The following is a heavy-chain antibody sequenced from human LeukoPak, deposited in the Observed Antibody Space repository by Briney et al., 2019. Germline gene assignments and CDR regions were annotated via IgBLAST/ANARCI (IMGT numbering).Heavy chain of an antibody. D-gene: IGHD2-8*01. CDR1: GGTFSSYA. J-gene: IGHJ4*02. CDR3: ASDSCTNGVCYVGY. Sequence: SVKVSCKASGGTFSSYAISWVRQAPGQGLEWMGGIIPIFGTANYAQKFQGRVTITADESTSTAYLELSRLRSDDTAVYYCASDSCTNGVCYVGYWGQGTLVTVSS. V-gene: IGHV1-69*01. CDR2: IIPIFGTA.